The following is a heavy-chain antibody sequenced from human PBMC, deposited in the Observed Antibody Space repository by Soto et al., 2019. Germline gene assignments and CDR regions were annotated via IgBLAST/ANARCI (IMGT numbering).Heavy chain of an antibody. V-gene: IGHV4-30-4*01. CDR3: ARTGYCSGGSCYSDFDY. CDR2: IYYSGST. CDR1: GGSISSGDYY. J-gene: IGHJ4*02. Sequence: QVQLQESGPGLVKPSQTLSLTCTVSGGSISSGDYYWSWIRQPPGKGLEWIGYIYYSGSTYYNPSLKSRDTISVDTSKNQFSLKLSSVTAADTAVYYCARTGYCSGGSCYSDFDYWGQGTLVTVSS. D-gene: IGHD2-15*01.